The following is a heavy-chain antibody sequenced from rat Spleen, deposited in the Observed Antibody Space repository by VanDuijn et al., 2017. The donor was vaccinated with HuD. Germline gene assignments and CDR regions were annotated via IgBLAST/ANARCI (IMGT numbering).Heavy chain of an antibody. V-gene: IGHV5-29*01. Sequence: EVQLVESGGGLVQPGRSLKLSCAASGFTFSDYGVAWVRQAPTTGLEWVATISYGDSSGHSGTYYRDSVKGRFTISRDNAKSTLYLQMDSLRSEDTATYYCATHGGTGTAYVMDAWGQGASVTVSS. CDR2: ISYGDSSGHSGT. CDR1: GFTFSDYG. CDR3: ATHGGTGTAYVMDA. D-gene: IGHD4-3*01. J-gene: IGHJ4*01.